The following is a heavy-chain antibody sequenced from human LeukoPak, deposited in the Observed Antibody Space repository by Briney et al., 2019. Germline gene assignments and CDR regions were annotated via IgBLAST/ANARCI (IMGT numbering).Heavy chain of an antibody. CDR3: AKEGTYYVWGSYRYYFDY. CDR1: GFTVSSNY. Sequence: GGSLRLSCAASGFTVSSNYMSWVRQAPGKGLEWVSVIYSGGSTYYADSVKGRFTISRDNSKNTLYLQMSSLRAEDTAVYYCAKEGTYYVWGSYRYYFDYWGQGTLVTVSS. V-gene: IGHV3-53*01. J-gene: IGHJ4*02. CDR2: IYSGGST. D-gene: IGHD3-16*02.